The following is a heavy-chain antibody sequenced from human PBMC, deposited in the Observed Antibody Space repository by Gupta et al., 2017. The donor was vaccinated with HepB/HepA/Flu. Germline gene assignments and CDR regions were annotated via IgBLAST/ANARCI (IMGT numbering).Heavy chain of an antibody. V-gene: IGHV5-51*01. CDR3: ARHGLRFLEWFRDYYDYGMDI. J-gene: IGHJ6*02. Sequence: EVQLVQSGAEVKKLGESLKISCKGSGYSFTSYWIGWVRQMPGKGLEWMGIIYPGDSDTRYSPSFQGQVTISADKSISTAYLQWSSLKASDTAMYYCARHGLRFLEWFRDYYDYGMDIWGQGTTVTDAS. D-gene: IGHD3-3*01. CDR1: GYSFTSYW. CDR2: IYPGDSDT.